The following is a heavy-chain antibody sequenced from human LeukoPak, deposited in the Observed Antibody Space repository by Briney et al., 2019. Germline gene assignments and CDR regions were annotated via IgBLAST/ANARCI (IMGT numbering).Heavy chain of an antibody. CDR3: AKDLITIISPVDH. Sequence: GGSLRLSCAASGFTFSNYAMNWVRQAPGKGLEWVSSISGSGDSTYYADSVKGRFTISRDNSKNTLSLQMNSLRAEDTAVYYCAKDLITIISPVDHWGQGALVTVSS. D-gene: IGHD3-9*01. CDR1: GFTFSNYA. J-gene: IGHJ4*02. CDR2: ISGSGDST. V-gene: IGHV3-23*01.